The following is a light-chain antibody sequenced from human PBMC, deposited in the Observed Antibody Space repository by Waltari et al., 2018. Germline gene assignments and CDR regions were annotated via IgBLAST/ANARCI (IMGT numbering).Light chain of an antibody. Sequence: QSALTQPASVSGSPGQSITISCTGASADLASYNLVSWYQHHPPKAPKLMIYEAVKRPSGVSSRFSGAKSGDTASLILSGRQADDEADYYCCSYTVSSTSYGCGSGTKVTVL. CDR1: SADLASYNL. CDR3: CSYTVSSTSYG. CDR2: EAV. J-gene: IGLJ1*01. V-gene: IGLV2-23*01.